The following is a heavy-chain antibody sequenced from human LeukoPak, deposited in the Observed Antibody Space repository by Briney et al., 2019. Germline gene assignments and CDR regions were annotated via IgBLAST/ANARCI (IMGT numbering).Heavy chain of an antibody. CDR2: INHSGST. CDR3: AGYCGGDCYPLYRIDY. J-gene: IGHJ4*02. D-gene: IGHD2-21*01. CDR1: GGSFSGYY. V-gene: IGHV4-34*01. Sequence: SETLSLTCAVYGGSFSGYYWSWIRQPPGKGLEWIGEINHSGSTNYNPSLKSRVTISVDTSKNQFSLKMSSVTAADTAVYYCAGYCGGDCYPLYRIDYWGQGTLVTVPS.